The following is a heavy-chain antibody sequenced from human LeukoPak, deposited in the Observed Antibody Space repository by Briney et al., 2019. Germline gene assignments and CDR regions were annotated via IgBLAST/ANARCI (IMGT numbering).Heavy chain of an antibody. CDR2: ISSSSSTI. Sequence: GGSLRLSCAASGFTFSSYSMNWVRQAPGKGLEWVSYISSSSSTIYYADSVKGRFTISRDNSKNTLFLQMNSLRAEDTAVYYCAKGSSGNYYYYAMDVWGQGTTVTVSS. V-gene: IGHV3-48*01. J-gene: IGHJ6*02. CDR1: GFTFSSYS. D-gene: IGHD1-26*01. CDR3: AKGSSGNYYYYAMDV.